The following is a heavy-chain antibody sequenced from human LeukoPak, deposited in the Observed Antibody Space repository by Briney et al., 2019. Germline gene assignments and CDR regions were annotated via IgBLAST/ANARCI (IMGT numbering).Heavy chain of an antibody. CDR3: ARISSSNWYNERGAFDV. CDR2: IYTSGST. D-gene: IGHD6-13*01. CDR1: GGSISSYY. J-gene: IGHJ3*01. Sequence: SETLSLTCTVSGGSISSYYWSWIRQPAGKGLEWIGRIYTSGSTNYNPSLKSRVTMSLDTSKNQFSLKLRSVTAADTAVYYCARISSSNWYNERGAFDVWGQGTMVTVSS. V-gene: IGHV4-4*07.